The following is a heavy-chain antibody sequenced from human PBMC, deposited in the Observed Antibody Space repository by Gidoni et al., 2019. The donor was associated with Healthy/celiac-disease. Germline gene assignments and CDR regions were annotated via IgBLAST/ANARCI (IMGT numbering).Heavy chain of an antibody. D-gene: IGHD3-22*01. CDR1: GGSISSSY. CDR2: IYYSGST. J-gene: IGHJ4*02. V-gene: IGHV4-59*01. CDR3: ARGNSYDRSGYYGGPFDY. Sequence: QVQLQESGPGLVKPSETLSLTCTVSGGSISSSYWSWIRQPPGKGLEWIGYIYYSGSTNYNPTLKSRVTISVDTSKNQFSLKLSSVTAADTAVYYCARGNSYDRSGYYGGPFDYWGQGTLVTVSS.